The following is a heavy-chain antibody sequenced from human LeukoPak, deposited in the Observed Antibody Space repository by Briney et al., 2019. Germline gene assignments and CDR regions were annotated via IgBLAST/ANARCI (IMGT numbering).Heavy chain of an antibody. CDR3: TTDNDFWSGYYLFDY. J-gene: IGHJ4*02. V-gene: IGHV3-15*01. D-gene: IGHD3-3*01. Sequence: GGSLRLSCAASGFTFSNAWMSWVRQAPGKGLEWVGRIKSKTDGGTTDYAAPVKGRFTISRDDSKNTLYLQMNSLKTEDTAVYYCTTDNDFWSGYYLFDYWGQGTLVTVSS. CDR1: GFTFSNAW. CDR2: IKSKTDGGTT.